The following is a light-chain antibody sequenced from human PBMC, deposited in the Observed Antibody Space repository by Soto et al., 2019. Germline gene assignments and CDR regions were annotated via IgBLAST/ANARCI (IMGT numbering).Light chain of an antibody. V-gene: IGLV2-11*01. Sequence: QSALTQPRSGSGSPGQSVTISCTGTSSDVGGYNYVSWYQQHPGKAPKLMIYDVSKRPSGVPDRFSGSKSGNTASLTISGLQAEDEADYYCCSYAGSYTVVFGGGIKLTVL. CDR2: DVS. CDR3: CSYAGSYTVV. J-gene: IGLJ2*01. CDR1: SSDVGGYNY.